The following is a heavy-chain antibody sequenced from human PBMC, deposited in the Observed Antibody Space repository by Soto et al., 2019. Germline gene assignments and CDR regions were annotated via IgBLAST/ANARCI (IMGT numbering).Heavy chain of an antibody. J-gene: IGHJ4*02. D-gene: IGHD5-18*01. CDR2: INPSGGST. CDR1: GYTFTSYY. CDR3: ARSSNLKPGRPYTAMVTALDY. Sequence: ASVKVSCKASGYTFTSYYMHWVRQAPGQGLEWMGIINPSGGSTSYAQKFQGRVTMTRDTSTSTVYMELSSLRSEDTAVYYCARSSNLKPGRPYTAMVTALDYWGQGTLVTVSS. V-gene: IGHV1-46*01.